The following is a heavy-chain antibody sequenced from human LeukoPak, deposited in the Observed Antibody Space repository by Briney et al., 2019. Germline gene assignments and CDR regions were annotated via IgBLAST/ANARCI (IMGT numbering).Heavy chain of an antibody. CDR1: GFTVSSNY. V-gene: IGHV3-53*01. CDR3: ARDRDYYYGMDV. D-gene: IGHD3-10*01. J-gene: IGHJ6*02. CDR2: IYSGGST. Sequence: GGSLRLSCAASGFTVSSNYMSWVRQAPGKGLEWVSVIYSGGSTYYADSVKGRFTISRDNSKNTLYLQMNSLSAEDTAVYYCARDRDYYYGMDVWGQGTTVTVSS.